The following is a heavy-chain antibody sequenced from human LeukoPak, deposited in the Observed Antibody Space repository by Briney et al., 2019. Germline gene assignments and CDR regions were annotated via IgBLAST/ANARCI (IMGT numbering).Heavy chain of an antibody. CDR3: AREHIVATTPYYYYYYGMDV. D-gene: IGHD5-12*01. CDR1: GFTVSSNY. CDR2: IYSGGST. Sequence: GGSLRLSCAAAGFTVSSNYMSWVRQAPGKGQEWVSVIYSGGSTYYADSVKGRFTISRDNSKNTLYLQMNSLRAEDTAVYYCAREHIVATTPYYYYYYGMDVWGQGTTVTVSS. J-gene: IGHJ6*02. V-gene: IGHV3-66*01.